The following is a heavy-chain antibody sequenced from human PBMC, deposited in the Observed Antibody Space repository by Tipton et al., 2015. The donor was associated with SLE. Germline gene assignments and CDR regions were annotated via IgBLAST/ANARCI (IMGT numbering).Heavy chain of an antibody. CDR1: GYTFTTYY. V-gene: IGHV1-46*01. Sequence: QLVQSGAEVKKPGASVKVSYKASGYTFTTYYIHWVRQAPGQGLEWMGIFDPSGGSANYAQRFQGRLTMTGDTSTGTVYMELSSLRSEDTAVYYCARPSDYSDLRHWGQGTLVTVSS. CDR3: ARPSDYSDLRH. D-gene: IGHD4-17*01. J-gene: IGHJ4*02. CDR2: FDPSGGSA.